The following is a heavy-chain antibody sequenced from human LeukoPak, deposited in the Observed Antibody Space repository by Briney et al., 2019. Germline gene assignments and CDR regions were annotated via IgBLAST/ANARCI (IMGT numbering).Heavy chain of an antibody. V-gene: IGHV1-2*02. D-gene: IGHD3-10*01. J-gene: IGHJ4*02. CDR3: ARKGMVRGATFDY. Sequence: ASVKVSCKASGYTFTGYYMHWVRQAPGQGLEWMGWINPNSGGTNYAQKFQGRVTMTRDTSISTAYMELSRLRSDDTAVYYCARKGMVRGATFDYWGQGTLVTVSS. CDR1: GYTFTGYY. CDR2: INPNSGGT.